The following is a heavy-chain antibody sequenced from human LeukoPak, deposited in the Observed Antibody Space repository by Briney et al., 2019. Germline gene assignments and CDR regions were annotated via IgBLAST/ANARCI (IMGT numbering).Heavy chain of an antibody. CDR3: AREGGGRPARPNWFDP. CDR1: GYSFSGYH. J-gene: IGHJ5*02. V-gene: IGHV1-2*02. D-gene: IGHD2-15*01. Sequence: ASVTVSCKSSGYSFSGYHMHWVRQAPGQGLEWVGWVNPNGGDTNYAQKFQGRVTMTRDTSVSTAYMELSGLRSDDTAVYYCAREGGGRPARPNWFDPWGQGTLVTVSS. CDR2: VNPNGGDT.